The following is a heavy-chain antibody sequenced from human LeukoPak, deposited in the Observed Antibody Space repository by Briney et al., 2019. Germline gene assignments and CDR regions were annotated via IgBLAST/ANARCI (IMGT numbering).Heavy chain of an antibody. CDR2: IDPSDSYT. J-gene: IGHJ4*02. CDR3: ARRSGGQSSSWSQYDTDY. V-gene: IGHV5-10-1*01. CDR1: GYSFTSYW. D-gene: IGHD6-13*01. Sequence: GESLKISCKGSGYSFTSYWISWVRQMPGKGLEWMGRIDPSDSYTNYSPSFQGHVTISADKSISTAYLQWSSLKASDTAMYYCARRSGGQSSSWSQYDTDYWGQGTLVTVSS.